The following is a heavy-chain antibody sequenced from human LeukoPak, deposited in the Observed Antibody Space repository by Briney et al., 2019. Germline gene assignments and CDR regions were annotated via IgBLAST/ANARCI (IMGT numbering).Heavy chain of an antibody. CDR1: GYTFTSYY. CDR3: ARDLYERDSSGHYGGGFDY. D-gene: IGHD3-22*01. CDR2: INPSGGSP. V-gene: IGHV1-46*01. J-gene: IGHJ4*02. Sequence: ASVKVSCKASGYTFTSYYLHWVRQAPGQGLEWMGIINPSGGSPTYAQKIQGRVTMTRDTSTSAVYMELSSLTSEDTAVYYFARDLYERDSSGHYGGGFDYWGQGTLVAVSS.